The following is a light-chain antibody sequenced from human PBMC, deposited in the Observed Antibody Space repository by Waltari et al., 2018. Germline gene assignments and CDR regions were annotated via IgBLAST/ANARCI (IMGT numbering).Light chain of an antibody. CDR3: QHYVRLPAT. CDR1: QSVSRA. J-gene: IGKJ1*01. CDR2: GAS. V-gene: IGKV3-20*01. Sequence: EVVLTQSPGTLSLSPGERATLSCRASQSVSRALAWYQQKPGQAPRLLIYGASIRATGIPDRFGVSGSGTDFSLTIIRLEPADSAMYYCQHYVRLPATFGQGTKVEIK.